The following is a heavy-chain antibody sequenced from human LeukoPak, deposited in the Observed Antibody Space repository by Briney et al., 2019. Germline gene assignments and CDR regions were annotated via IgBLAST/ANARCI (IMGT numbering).Heavy chain of an antibody. CDR1: GGSISSHY. CDR2: IYYSGST. Sequence: SETLSLTCTVSGGSISSHYWSWVRQPPGKGLEWIGYIYYSGSTNYNPSLKSRVTISVDTSKNQFSLKLSSVTAADTAVYYCARATGRYFDWLPSFDYWGQGTLVTVSS. J-gene: IGHJ4*02. V-gene: IGHV4-59*11. D-gene: IGHD3-9*01. CDR3: ARATGRYFDWLPSFDY.